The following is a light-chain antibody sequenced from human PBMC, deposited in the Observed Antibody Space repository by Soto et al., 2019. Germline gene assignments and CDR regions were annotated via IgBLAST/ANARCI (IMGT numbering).Light chain of an antibody. CDR1: QSVCGTF. J-gene: IGKJ5*01. Sequence: EIVLTQSPGTLSLSPGEGATLSCRASQSVCGTFLAWYQQKGGQAPRLLIHGASTRATGIPARFSGSGSGTEFTLTISSLQSEDFALYFCQQHNNWPITFGQGTRLEIK. V-gene: IGKV3-15*01. CDR2: GAS. CDR3: QQHNNWPIT.